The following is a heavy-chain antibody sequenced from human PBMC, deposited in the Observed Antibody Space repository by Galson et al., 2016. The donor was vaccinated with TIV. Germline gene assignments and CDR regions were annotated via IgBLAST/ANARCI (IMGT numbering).Heavy chain of an antibody. CDR3: ARVTSPGGYDFWSGSQFDS. Sequence: SVKVSCKASGDTFSNYAISWVRQAPGQGLEWMGRIIPILNIANYAQEFQGRVTITADESTSTVYMELNSLRSDDTAVYYCARVTSPGGYDFWSGSQFDSWGQGTLVTVSS. D-gene: IGHD3-3*01. V-gene: IGHV1-69*04. CDR2: IIPILNIA. CDR1: GDTFSNYA. J-gene: IGHJ4*02.